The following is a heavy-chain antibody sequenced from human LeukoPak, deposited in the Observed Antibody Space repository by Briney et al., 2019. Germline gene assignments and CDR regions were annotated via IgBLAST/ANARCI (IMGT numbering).Heavy chain of an antibody. D-gene: IGHD2-21*02. CDR1: GFTLSNYA. CDR3: AKDVLRLNYGYFDL. CDR2: ISYSSGSI. Sequence: GGSLRLSCAASGFTLSNYAMSWVRRAPGEGPEWVAGISYSSGSIYYSDSVKGRFTISRDNSKNTLYLQMNSLRADDTAVYYCAKDVLRLNYGYFDLWGRGTLVSVSS. V-gene: IGHV3-23*01. J-gene: IGHJ2*01.